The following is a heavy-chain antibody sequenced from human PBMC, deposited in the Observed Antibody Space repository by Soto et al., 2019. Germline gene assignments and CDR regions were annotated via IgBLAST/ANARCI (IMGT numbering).Heavy chain of an antibody. CDR1: GYTFTSYG. J-gene: IGHJ6*03. Sequence: ASVKVSCKASGYTFTSYGISWVRQAPGQGLEWMGWISAYNGNTNYAQKLQGRVTMTTDTSTSTAYMELRSLRSDDTAVYYCARDCPHREHDYGDYGAYYYYYMDVWGKGTTVTVSS. CDR2: ISAYNGNT. D-gene: IGHD4-17*01. V-gene: IGHV1-18*01. CDR3: ARDCPHREHDYGDYGAYYYYYMDV.